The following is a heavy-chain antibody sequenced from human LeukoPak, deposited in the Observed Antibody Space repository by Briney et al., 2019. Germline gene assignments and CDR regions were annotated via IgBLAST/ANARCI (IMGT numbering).Heavy chain of an antibody. D-gene: IGHD2-21*01. Sequence: GGSLRLSCAASGFTFSSYAMSWVRQAPGKGLEWVSAISGSGGSTYYADSVKGRFTISRDNSKNTMYLQMNSLRAEDTAVYYCAKFLPTHIVVANYYFDYWGQGTLVTVSS. CDR2: ISGSGGST. CDR1: GFTFSSYA. J-gene: IGHJ4*02. CDR3: AKFLPTHIVVANYYFDY. V-gene: IGHV3-23*01.